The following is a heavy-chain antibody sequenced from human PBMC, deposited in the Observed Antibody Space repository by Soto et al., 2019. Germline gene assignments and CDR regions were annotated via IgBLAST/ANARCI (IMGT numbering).Heavy chain of an antibody. D-gene: IGHD4-4*01. Sequence: PGGSLRLSCAASGFTFSNAWVNWVRQAPGKGLEWVGRIKSKTDGGTTDYAAPVKGRFTISRDDSKNTLYLQMNSLKTEDTAVYYCTISSTVTEYYYYYGIDVRAQGTTDTVS. CDR3: TISSTVTEYYYYYGIDV. V-gene: IGHV3-15*07. J-gene: IGHJ6*02. CDR2: IKSKTDGGTT. CDR1: GFTFSNAW.